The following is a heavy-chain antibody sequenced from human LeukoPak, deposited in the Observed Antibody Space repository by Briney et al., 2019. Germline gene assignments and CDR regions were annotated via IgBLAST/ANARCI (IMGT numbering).Heavy chain of an antibody. D-gene: IGHD2-2*01. V-gene: IGHV3-21*01. CDR3: AKEGGGYCSSTSCPPDY. Sequence: PGGSLRLSCAASGFILNTYSIHWVRQAPGKGLEWVSSIDSTGNSIYYADSVKGRFTISRDNSRNTLYLQMNSLRAEDTAVYYCAKEGGGYCSSTSCPPDYWGQGTLVTVSS. CDR1: GFILNTYS. CDR2: IDSTGNSI. J-gene: IGHJ4*02.